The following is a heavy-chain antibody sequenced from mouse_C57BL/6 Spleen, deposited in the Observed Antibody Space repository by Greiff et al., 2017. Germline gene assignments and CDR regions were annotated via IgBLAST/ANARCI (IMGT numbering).Heavy chain of an antibody. CDR1: GYTFTRYW. CDR3: ARRGWSYFDY. D-gene: IGHD1-1*02. CDR2: IDPSDSYT. V-gene: IGHV1-69*01. J-gene: IGHJ2*01. Sequence: QVQLQQPGAELVMPGASVKLSCKASGYTFTRYWMHWVKQRPGQGLEWIGEIDPSDSYTNYNRKFKGKSTLTVDKSSSTAYMQLSSLTSEDSAVYYCARRGWSYFDYWGQGTTLTVSS.